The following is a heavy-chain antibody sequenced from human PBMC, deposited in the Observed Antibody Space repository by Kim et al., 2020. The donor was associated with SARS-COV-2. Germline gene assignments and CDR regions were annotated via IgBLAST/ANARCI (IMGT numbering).Heavy chain of an antibody. Sequence: YNADSVKGRFTISRDNDSVYLQMNSLRAEDTAVYYCARGGRWLQTSFAYWGQGTLVTVSS. J-gene: IGHJ4*02. CDR3: ARGGRWLQTSFAY. D-gene: IGHD5-12*01. V-gene: IGHV3-48*03.